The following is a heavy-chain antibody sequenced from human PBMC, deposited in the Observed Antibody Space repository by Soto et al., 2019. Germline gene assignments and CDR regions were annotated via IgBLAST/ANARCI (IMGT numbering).Heavy chain of an antibody. J-gene: IGHJ4*02. CDR3: ARLDLGYCSSTSCPNPSGSSRPFDY. CDR2: INAGNGNT. CDR1: GYTFTSYA. V-gene: IGHV1-3*01. Sequence: GASVKVSCKASGYTFTSYAMHWVRQAPGQRLEWMGWINAGNGNTKYSQKFQGRVTITRDTSASTAYMELSSLRSEDTAVYYCARLDLGYCSSTSCPNPSGSSRPFDYWGQGTLVTVSS. D-gene: IGHD2-2*01.